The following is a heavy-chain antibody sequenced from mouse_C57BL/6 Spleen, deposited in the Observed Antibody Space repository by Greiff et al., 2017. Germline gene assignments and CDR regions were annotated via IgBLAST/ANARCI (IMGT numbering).Heavy chain of an antibody. CDR1: GFTFTDYY. J-gene: IGHJ4*01. CDR2: IRNKANGYTT. D-gene: IGHD1-1*02. V-gene: IGHV7-3*01. CDR3: ARVYGPNAMDY. Sequence: EVTLVESGGGLVQPGGSLSLSCAASGFTFTDYYMSWVRQPPGKALEWLGFIRNKANGYTTEYSASVKGRFTISRDNSQSILYLQMNAVRAEDSATYYGARVYGPNAMDYWGQGTSVTVSS.